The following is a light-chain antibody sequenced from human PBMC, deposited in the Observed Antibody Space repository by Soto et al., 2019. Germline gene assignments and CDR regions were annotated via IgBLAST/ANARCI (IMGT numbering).Light chain of an antibody. J-gene: IGKJ1*01. CDR2: GAS. Sequence: EIVLTQSSGTLSCSPGGGATLSCRVSQSVRSTYLAWYQQKPGQAPRLLIYGASNRATGIPDRFSGSGSGTDFTLTISRLEPEDFAVYYCQQYGSSPNTFGQGTKVDIK. V-gene: IGKV3-20*01. CDR1: QSVRSTY. CDR3: QQYGSSPNT.